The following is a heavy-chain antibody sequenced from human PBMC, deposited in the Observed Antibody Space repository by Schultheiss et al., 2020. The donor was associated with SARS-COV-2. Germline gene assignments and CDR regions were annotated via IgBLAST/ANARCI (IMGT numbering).Heavy chain of an antibody. Sequence: GESLKISCAASGFTFSSYSMNWVRQAPGKGLEWVSSISSSSSYIYYADSVKGRFTISRDNAKNSLYLQMNSLRAEDTAVYYCARNGFRGYSYGGFDYWGQGTLVTVSS. J-gene: IGHJ4*02. CDR3: ARNGFRGYSYGGFDY. CDR2: ISSSSSYI. CDR1: GFTFSSYS. V-gene: IGHV3-21*01. D-gene: IGHD5-18*01.